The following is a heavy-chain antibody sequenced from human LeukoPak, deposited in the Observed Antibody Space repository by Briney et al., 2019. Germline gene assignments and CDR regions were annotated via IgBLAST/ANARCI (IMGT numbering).Heavy chain of an antibody. V-gene: IGHV3-23*01. Sequence: GGSLRLSCAASGFTFSCYVMSWVRQAPGKGLEWVSAISGSGGSTYYADSVKGRFTISRDNSKNTLYLQMNSLRAEDTAVYYCAKVRPSQGGPDAFDIWGQGTMVTVSS. J-gene: IGHJ3*02. CDR2: ISGSGGST. CDR3: AKVRPSQGGPDAFDI. D-gene: IGHD2-15*01. CDR1: GFTFSCYV.